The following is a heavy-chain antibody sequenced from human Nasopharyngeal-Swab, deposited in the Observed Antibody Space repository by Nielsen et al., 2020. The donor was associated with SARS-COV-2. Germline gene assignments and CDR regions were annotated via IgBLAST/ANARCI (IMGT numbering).Heavy chain of an antibody. CDR2: IDWDDDK. D-gene: IGHD3-3*01. Sequence: WLALIDWDDDKYYSTSLKTRLTISKDTSKNQVVLTMTNMDPVDTATYYCAWSYDFWSGYSSYYYMDVWGKGTTVTVSS. CDR3: AWSYDFWSGYSSYYYMDV. V-gene: IGHV2-70*01. J-gene: IGHJ6*03.